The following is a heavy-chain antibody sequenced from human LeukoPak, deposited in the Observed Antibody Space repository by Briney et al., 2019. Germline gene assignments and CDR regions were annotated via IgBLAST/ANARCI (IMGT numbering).Heavy chain of an antibody. J-gene: IGHJ4*02. Sequence: ASVKVSCKASGYTFTSFGISWVRQAPGQGLEWMGWISAYNGNTNYAQKLQGRVTMTTDTSTSTAYMELRSLGSDDTAVYYCARDVTNYYDSSGYFDYWGQGTLVTVSS. V-gene: IGHV1-18*01. D-gene: IGHD3-22*01. CDR3: ARDVTNYYDSSGYFDY. CDR2: ISAYNGNT. CDR1: GYTFTSFG.